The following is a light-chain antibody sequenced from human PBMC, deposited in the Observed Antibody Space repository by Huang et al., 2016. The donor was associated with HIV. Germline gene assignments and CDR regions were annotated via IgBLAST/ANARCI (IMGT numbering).Light chain of an antibody. CDR1: RDINNY. V-gene: IGKV1-39*01. CDR3: QQSYSTPRT. J-gene: IGKJ1*01. Sequence: DIQMTQSSSSLSASLGDRITITCRASRDINNYVNWYQQNPETAPKLLFYATSSLQSGVPARFSGSGSGTDFTLTISSLQPDDFATYYYQQSYSTPRTFGQGTKVEFK. CDR2: ATS.